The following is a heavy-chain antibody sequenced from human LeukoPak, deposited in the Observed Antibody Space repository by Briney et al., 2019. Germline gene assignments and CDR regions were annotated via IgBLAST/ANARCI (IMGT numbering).Heavy chain of an antibody. CDR3: ARLYYYDSSGYSQVPDY. CDR1: GFTVSSNY. V-gene: IGHV3-53*01. CDR2: IYSGGNT. J-gene: IGHJ4*02. D-gene: IGHD3-22*01. Sequence: GGSLRLSCAASGFTVSSNYMSWVRQAPGKGLEWVSVIYSGGNTYYADSVKGRFTISRDNSKNTLYLQMNSLRAEDTAVYYCARLYYYDSSGYSQVPDYWGQGTLVTVSS.